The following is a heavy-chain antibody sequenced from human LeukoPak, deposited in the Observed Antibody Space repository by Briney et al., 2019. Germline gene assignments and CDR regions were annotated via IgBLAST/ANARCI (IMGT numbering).Heavy chain of an antibody. CDR1: GGSFSGYY. D-gene: IGHD4-11*01. J-gene: IGHJ6*03. CDR3: ASGQYDYYYYYMDV. CDR2: INHSEIT. Sequence: SETLSLTCAVYGGSFSGYYWSWIRQPPGKGLEWIGEINHSEITNYNPSLKSRVTISVDTSKNQFSLKLSSVTAADTAVYYCASGQYDYYYYYMDVWGKGTTVTVSS. V-gene: IGHV4-34*01.